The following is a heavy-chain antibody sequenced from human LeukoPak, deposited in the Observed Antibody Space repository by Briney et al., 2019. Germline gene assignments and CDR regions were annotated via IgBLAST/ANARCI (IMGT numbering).Heavy chain of an antibody. CDR1: GVSISSSSYY. J-gene: IGHJ4*02. CDR3: ARHAYYDFWSGYYISGGSFDY. V-gene: IGHV4-39*01. Sequence: SETLSLTCTVSGVSISSSSYYWGWIRQPPGKGLEWIGSIYYSGSTYYNPSLKSRVTISVDTSKSQFSLKLSSVTAADTAVYYCARHAYYDFWSGYYISGGSFDYWGQGTLVTVSS. D-gene: IGHD3-3*01. CDR2: IYYSGST.